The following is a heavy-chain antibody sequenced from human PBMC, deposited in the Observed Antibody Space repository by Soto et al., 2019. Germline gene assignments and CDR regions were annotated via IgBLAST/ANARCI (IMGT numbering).Heavy chain of an antibody. CDR3: ARPDSSGYLIANYYGMDV. CDR1: GYTFTSYG. D-gene: IGHD3-22*01. Sequence: GASVKVSCKASGYTFTSYGISWVRQAPGQGLEWMGWISAYNGNTNYAQKLQGRVTMTTDTSTSTAYMELRSLRSDDTAVYYCARPDSSGYLIANYYGMDVWGQGTTVTVSS. CDR2: ISAYNGNT. J-gene: IGHJ6*02. V-gene: IGHV1-18*01.